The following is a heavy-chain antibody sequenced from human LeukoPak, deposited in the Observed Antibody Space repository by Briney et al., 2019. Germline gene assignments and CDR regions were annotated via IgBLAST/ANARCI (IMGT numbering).Heavy chain of an antibody. J-gene: IGHJ6*03. Sequence: GGSLRLSCAASGFTFSSYGMHWVRQAPGKGLEWVAFIRYDGSNKYYADSVKGRFTISRDNSKNTLYLQMNSLRAEDTAVYYCARDPQVRYYYYYMDVWGKGTTVTVSS. CDR1: GFTFSSYG. CDR3: ARDPQVRYYYYYMDV. V-gene: IGHV3-30*02. CDR2: IRYDGSNK.